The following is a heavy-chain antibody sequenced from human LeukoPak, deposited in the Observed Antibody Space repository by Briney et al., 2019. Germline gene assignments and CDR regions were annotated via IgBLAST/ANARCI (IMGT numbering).Heavy chain of an antibody. V-gene: IGHV3-7*01. D-gene: IGHD3-10*01. CDR1: KLTFSSYW. Sequence: GGSLRLSCAASKLTFSSYWMTWVRHVPGKGLEWVANIKQDGSEKNYVDSVKGRFTISRDNAKNSLYLQMNSLRSEDTAVYYCARSSNGAFDYWGQGTLVTVAS. CDR3: ARSSNGAFDY. CDR2: IKQDGSEK. J-gene: IGHJ4*02.